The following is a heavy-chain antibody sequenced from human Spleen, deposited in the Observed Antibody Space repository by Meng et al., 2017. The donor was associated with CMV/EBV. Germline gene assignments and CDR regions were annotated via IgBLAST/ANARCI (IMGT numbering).Heavy chain of an antibody. D-gene: IGHD3-10*01. Sequence: SETLSLTCIVSGGSISSSSYFWAWIRQPPGKGLEWIGSIYYSGTTYYNPSLKSRVTISGDTSKNQFYLSLHALTAADTAVYYCALTMDNWFDPWGQVTPVTVSS. CDR1: GGSISSSSYF. CDR2: IYYSGTT. CDR3: ALTMDNWFDP. V-gene: IGHV4-39*07. J-gene: IGHJ5*02.